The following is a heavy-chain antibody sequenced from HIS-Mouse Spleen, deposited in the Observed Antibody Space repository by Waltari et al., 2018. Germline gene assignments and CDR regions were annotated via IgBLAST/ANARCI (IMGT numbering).Heavy chain of an antibody. D-gene: IGHD3-10*01. CDR1: VCSISSGGYY. J-gene: IGHJ6*02. CDR2: IYYSGST. CDR3: AREKGYYGSGSYYYYYGMDV. Sequence: QVQLQESGPGLVKPSQTLSLTCTVSVCSISSGGYYWSWILQHPGKGLEWIGYIYYSGSTYYNPSLKSRVTISVDTSKNQFSLKLSSVTAADTAVYYCAREKGYYGSGSYYYYYGMDVWGQGTTVTVSS. V-gene: IGHV4-31*03.